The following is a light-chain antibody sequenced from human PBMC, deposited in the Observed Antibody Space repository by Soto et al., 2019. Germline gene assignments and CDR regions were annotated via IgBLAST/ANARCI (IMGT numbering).Light chain of an antibody. CDR3: QADGSSGT. Sequence: EIVLTQSPGTLSLSPGERATLSCRASQSVSNNYLAWYQQKPGQAPRLLIYGASNRATGIPDRFSGSGSGTGFPFHIKRLEAGDFSVLYWQADGSSGTVGQGTKVEIK. CDR2: GAS. CDR1: QSVSNNY. V-gene: IGKV3-20*01. J-gene: IGKJ1*01.